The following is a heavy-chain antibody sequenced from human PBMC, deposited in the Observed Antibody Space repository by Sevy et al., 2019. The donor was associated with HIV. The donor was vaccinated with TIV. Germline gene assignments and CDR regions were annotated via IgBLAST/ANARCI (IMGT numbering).Heavy chain of an antibody. Sequence: GGSLRLSCEASGFAFRDSAIHWVRQSPGKGLEWVALISHGGSYEYYVDSVKGRFTVSSDRSKNILYLQMDSLRAEDTAVYYCARLLSGGLWWELIKENAFDIWGQGTAVTVSS. CDR3: ARLLSGGLWWELIKENAFDI. CDR1: GFAFRDSA. V-gene: IGHV3-30-3*01. D-gene: IGHD5-18*01. J-gene: IGHJ3*02. CDR2: ISHGGSYE.